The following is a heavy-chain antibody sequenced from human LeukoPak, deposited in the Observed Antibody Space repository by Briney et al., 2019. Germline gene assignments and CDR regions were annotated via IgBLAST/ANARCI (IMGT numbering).Heavy chain of an antibody. CDR1: GFTFSNYN. Sequence: GGSLRLSCAASGFTFSNYNMHWVRQAPGKGLEWVAVMSYDGSNKYYVDSVKGRFTISRDNSKNTLYLQMNSLRAEDTAVYYCVKGRSSSWALDYWGQGTLVTVSS. J-gene: IGHJ4*02. CDR3: VKGRSSSWALDY. V-gene: IGHV3-30*18. CDR2: MSYDGSNK. D-gene: IGHD6-13*01.